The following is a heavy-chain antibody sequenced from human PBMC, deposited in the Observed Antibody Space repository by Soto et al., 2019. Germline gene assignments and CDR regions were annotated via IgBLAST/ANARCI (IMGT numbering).Heavy chain of an antibody. CDR3: ARTLRYFDWLPDPNYGMDV. CDR2: INAGNGNT. Sequence: ASVKVSCKASGYTFTSYAVHWVRQAPGQRLEWMGWINAGNGNTKYSQKFQGRVTITRDTSASTAYMELSSLRSEDTAVYYCARTLRYFDWLPDPNYGMDVWGQGTTVTVSS. V-gene: IGHV1-3*01. J-gene: IGHJ6*02. D-gene: IGHD3-9*01. CDR1: GYTFTSYA.